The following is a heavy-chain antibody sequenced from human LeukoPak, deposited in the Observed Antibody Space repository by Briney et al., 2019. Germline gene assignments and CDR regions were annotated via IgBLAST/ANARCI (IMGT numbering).Heavy chain of an antibody. CDR2: INSDGSST. Sequence: GGSLRLSCAASGFTFSSYWMSWVRQAPGKGLVWVSRINSDGSSTTYADSVKGRFTISRDNAKNTLYLQMNSLRAEDTAVYYCATEETTMTDALDIWGQGTMVTVSS. CDR1: GFTFSSYW. V-gene: IGHV3-74*01. J-gene: IGHJ3*02. D-gene: IGHD4-17*01. CDR3: ATEETTMTDALDI.